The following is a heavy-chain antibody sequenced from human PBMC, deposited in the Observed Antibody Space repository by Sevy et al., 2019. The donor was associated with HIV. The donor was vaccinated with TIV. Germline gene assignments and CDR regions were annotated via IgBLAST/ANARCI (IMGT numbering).Heavy chain of an antibody. V-gene: IGHV1-18*04. J-gene: IGHJ6*03. CDR2: ISAYNGNT. CDR1: GYTFTSYG. D-gene: IGHD3-3*01. CDR3: GRARFLEWLLDDYYYYMDV. Sequence: ASVKVSCKASGYTFTSYGISWVRQAPGQGLEWMEWISAYNGNTNYAQKLQGRVTMTTDTSTSTAYMELRSLRSDDTAVYYCGRARFLEWLLDDYYYYMDVWGKGTTVTVSS.